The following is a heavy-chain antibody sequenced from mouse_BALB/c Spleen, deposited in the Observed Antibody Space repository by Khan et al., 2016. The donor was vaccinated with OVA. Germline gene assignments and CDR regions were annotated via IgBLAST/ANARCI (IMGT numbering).Heavy chain of an antibody. V-gene: IGHV1S132*01. CDR3: ARVYVGNYEFAY. CDR1: GYTFTNYW. Sequence: QVQLKPSGAELVKPGASVKLSCKTSGYTFTNYWIQWVKQRPGQGLGWIGQIFPGTGTPYYNENFKAKATLTLDTSSSTAYMQLSSLTSEDAAVYCCARVYVGNYEFAYWGQGTLVTVSA. D-gene: IGHD2-1*01. CDR2: IFPGTGTP. J-gene: IGHJ3*01.